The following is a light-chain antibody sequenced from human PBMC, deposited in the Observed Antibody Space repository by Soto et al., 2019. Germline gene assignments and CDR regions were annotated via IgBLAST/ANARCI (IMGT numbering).Light chain of an antibody. J-gene: IGKJ1*01. CDR3: QQYDSSPRT. CDR2: DTS. Sequence: EIFFTQSPGTLFFSPGERATLSRRASQSFSSSSLAWYQQKPGQAPRLLIYDTSSRATGIPDRFSGSGFGTDFTLTISRLEPEDFAVYHCQQYDSSPRTFGQGTKVDIK. CDR1: QSFSSSS. V-gene: IGKV3-20*01.